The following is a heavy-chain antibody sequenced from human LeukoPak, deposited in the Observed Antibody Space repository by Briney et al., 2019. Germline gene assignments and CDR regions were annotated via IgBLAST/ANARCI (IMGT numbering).Heavy chain of an antibody. J-gene: IGHJ4*02. Sequence: GGSLRLSCVASGFTFGTYAMSWVRQAPGKGLEWVAIIKQDGNEIYYVDSMKGRFTISRDNAKNSLYLQMNSLRAEDTAVYYCARDCSSTNCFGNYWGQGTLVTVSS. D-gene: IGHD2-2*01. CDR2: IKQDGNEI. CDR1: GFTFGTYA. V-gene: IGHV3-7*01. CDR3: ARDCSSTNCFGNY.